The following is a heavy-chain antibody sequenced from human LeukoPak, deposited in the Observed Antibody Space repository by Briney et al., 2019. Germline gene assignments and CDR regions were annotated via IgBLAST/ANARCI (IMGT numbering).Heavy chain of an antibody. CDR1: GGSFSGYY. J-gene: IGHJ4*02. CDR2: INHSGST. V-gene: IGHV4-34*01. Sequence: SETLSLTCALYGGSFSGYYWSWIRQPPGKGLEWIGEINHSGSTNYNPSLKSRVTISVDTSKNQFSLKLSSVTAADTAVYYCAREKLYSSSRDYFDYWGQGTLVTVSS. D-gene: IGHD6-13*01. CDR3: AREKLYSSSRDYFDY.